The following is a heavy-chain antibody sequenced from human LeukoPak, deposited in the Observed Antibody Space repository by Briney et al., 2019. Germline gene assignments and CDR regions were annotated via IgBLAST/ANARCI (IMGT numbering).Heavy chain of an antibody. CDR3: ARPYYYDSRIDP. V-gene: IGHV4-30-4*01. Sequence: SEALSLTCTVSGGSISSGDYYWSWIRQPPGKGLEWIGYFYYSGSTYYNPSLKSRVTISVDTSKNQFSLKLSSVTAADTAVYYCARPYYYDSRIDPWGQGTLVTVSS. CDR2: FYYSGST. CDR1: GGSISSGDYY. J-gene: IGHJ5*02. D-gene: IGHD3-22*01.